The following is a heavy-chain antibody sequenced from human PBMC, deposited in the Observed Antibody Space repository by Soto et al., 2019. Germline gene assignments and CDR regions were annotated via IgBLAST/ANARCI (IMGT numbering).Heavy chain of an antibody. CDR2: ISGSGGST. J-gene: IGHJ3*02. CDR1: GFTFSSYA. CDR3: VKYFYIRSPGDMAFDI. Sequence: GGSLRLSCAASGFTFSSYAMNWVRQAPGKGLEWVSAISGSGGSTYYADSVKGRFTISRDNFKNTLYLQMNSLRAEDTAVYYCVKYFYIRSPGDMAFDILGQGSEVPV. V-gene: IGHV3-23*01. D-gene: IGHD3-3*01.